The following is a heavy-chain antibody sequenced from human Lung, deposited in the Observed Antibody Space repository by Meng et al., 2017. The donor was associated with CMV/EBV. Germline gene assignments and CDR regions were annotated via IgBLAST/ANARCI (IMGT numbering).Heavy chain of an antibody. CDR1: GYTFFSFG. V-gene: IGHV1-18*01. CDR2: INTYSGDT. J-gene: IGHJ5*02. Sequence: ASXXVSXKAFGYTFFSFGITWVRQAPGQGLEWMGWINTYSGDTKYPQKLQGRVTMTTDTSTSTAYMELRSLRSDDTAVYYCARDRPQSAGGDFDWFYIGGADPWXQGTLVTVSS. D-gene: IGHD3-9*01. CDR3: ARDRPQSAGGDFDWFYIGGADP.